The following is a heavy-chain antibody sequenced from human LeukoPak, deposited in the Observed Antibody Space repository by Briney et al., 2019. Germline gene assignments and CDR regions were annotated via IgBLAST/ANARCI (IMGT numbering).Heavy chain of an antibody. Sequence: PSETLSLTCTVSGDSINSGGYYRTWIRQHPGKGLEWIGYIYYSGTTYCNPSLKSRVTISVDTSKNQFSLNLSSLTAADTAMYYCARGGYVSSGSSVYYFDYWGQGTLVTVSS. D-gene: IGHD3-22*01. CDR1: GDSINSGGYY. CDR3: ARGGYVSSGSSVYYFDY. CDR2: IYYSGTT. V-gene: IGHV4-31*03. J-gene: IGHJ4*02.